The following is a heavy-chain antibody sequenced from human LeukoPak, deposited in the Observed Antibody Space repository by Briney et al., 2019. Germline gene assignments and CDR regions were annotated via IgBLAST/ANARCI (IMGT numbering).Heavy chain of an antibody. CDR3: ARASGDIVETATMGSY. Sequence: GGSLRLSCAASGFTFNSYSMKWVRQAPGRGLEWVSSISSSSSPIYYADSVKGRFTISRDNAKHSLYLQMNSLRAEDTAVYYCARASGDIVETATMGSYWGEGTLVTVSS. V-gene: IGHV3-21*01. CDR1: GFTFNSYS. CDR2: ISSSSSPI. J-gene: IGHJ4*02. D-gene: IGHD5-18*01.